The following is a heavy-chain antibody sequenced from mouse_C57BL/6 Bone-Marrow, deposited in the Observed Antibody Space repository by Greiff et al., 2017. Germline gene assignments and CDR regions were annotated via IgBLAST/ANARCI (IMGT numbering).Heavy chain of an antibody. V-gene: IGHV1-81*01. CDR2: IYPRSGNT. CDR1: GYTFTSYG. Sequence: QVQLQQSGAELARPGASVKLSCKASGYTFTSYGISWVKQRTGQGLEWIGEIYPRSGNTYYNEKFKGKATLTADKSSSTAYMELRSLTSEDSAVYFCARRDYYDCAWFAYWGQGTLVTVSA. CDR3: ARRDYYDCAWFAY. J-gene: IGHJ3*01. D-gene: IGHD2-4*01.